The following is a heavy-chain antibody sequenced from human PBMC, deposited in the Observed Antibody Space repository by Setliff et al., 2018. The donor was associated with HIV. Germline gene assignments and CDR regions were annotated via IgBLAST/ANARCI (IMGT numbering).Heavy chain of an antibody. CDR3: ARIWADYVWGSYRYKGYFDY. D-gene: IGHD3-16*02. CDR2: IYHSGST. J-gene: IGHJ4*02. CDR1: GYSISSGYY. V-gene: IGHV4-38-2*02. Sequence: SETLSLTCTVSGYSISSGYYWGWIRQPPGKGLEWIGSIYHSGSTYYNPSITSRVTISVDTSKKQFSLKLSSVTAADTAVYYCARIWADYVWGSYRYKGYFDYWGQGTLVTVSS.